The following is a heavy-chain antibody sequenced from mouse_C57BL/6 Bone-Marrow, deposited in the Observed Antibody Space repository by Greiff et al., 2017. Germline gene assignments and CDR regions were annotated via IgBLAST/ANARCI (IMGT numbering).Heavy chain of an antibody. CDR3: AGTGVAHWYFDV. V-gene: IGHV1-59*01. CDR2: IDPSDSYT. J-gene: IGHJ1*03. Sequence: QVQLQQPGAELVRPGTSVKLSCKASGYTFTSYWMHWVKQRPGQGLEWIGVIDPSDSYTNYNQKFKGKATLTVDTSSSTAYMQLSSLTSEDSAVYYCAGTGVAHWYFDVWGTGTTVTVSS. D-gene: IGHD1-1*01. CDR1: GYTFTSYW.